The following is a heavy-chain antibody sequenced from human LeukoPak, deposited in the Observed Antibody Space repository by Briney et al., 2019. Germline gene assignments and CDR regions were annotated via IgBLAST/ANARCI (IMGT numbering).Heavy chain of an antibody. Sequence: GGSLRLSCAASGFTFSSYSMNWVRQAPGKGLEWVSAITSSSSYISYGDSVKGRFTISRDNAKNSLYLQMNSLRAEDTAVYYCARKYCSSTSCPIDYWGQGTLVTVSS. J-gene: IGHJ4*02. CDR1: GFTFSSYS. CDR3: ARKYCSSTSCPIDY. CDR2: ITSSSSYI. D-gene: IGHD2-2*01. V-gene: IGHV3-21*01.